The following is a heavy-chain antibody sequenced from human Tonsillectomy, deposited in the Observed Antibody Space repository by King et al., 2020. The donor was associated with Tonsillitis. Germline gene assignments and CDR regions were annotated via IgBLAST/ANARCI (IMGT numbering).Heavy chain of an antibody. J-gene: IGHJ4*02. V-gene: IGHV3-23*04. Sequence: VQLVESGGGLVQPGESLRLSCAASGFTFSSYALSWVRQAPGKGLEWVSGISDSDGTTYYTNSVKGRFTISRDISKNTLFLQMNSLRAEDTAIYYCAKRFSGNSGSFDYWGQGTLVSVSS. CDR3: AKRFSGNSGSFDY. D-gene: IGHD6-19*01. CDR1: GFTFSSYA. CDR2: ISDSDGTT.